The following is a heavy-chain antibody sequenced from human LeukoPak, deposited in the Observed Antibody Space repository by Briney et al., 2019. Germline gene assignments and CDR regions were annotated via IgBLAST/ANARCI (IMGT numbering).Heavy chain of an antibody. Sequence: PGGSLRLSCAASGFTFSSYAIHWVRQDPGKGLEWLGIISYDGSNQDYADSVKGRFTISRDNSKNTLYLQMNSLRGEDTAVYYCARYYGSRLAKGYYLDYWGQGTLVTVSS. V-gene: IGHV3-30*04. CDR2: ISYDGSNQ. CDR3: ARYYGSRLAKGYYLDY. CDR1: GFTFSSYA. J-gene: IGHJ4*02. D-gene: IGHD3-10*01.